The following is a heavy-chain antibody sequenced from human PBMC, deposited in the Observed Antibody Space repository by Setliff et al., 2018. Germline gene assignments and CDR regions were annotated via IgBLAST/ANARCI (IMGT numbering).Heavy chain of an antibody. CDR3: ARGSYSSSF. D-gene: IGHD6-6*01. CDR2: ISTSGGST. V-gene: IGHV3-53*01. CDR1: GDSVSSSNYY. J-gene: IGHJ4*02. Sequence: PSETLSLTCTVSGDSVSSSNYYWSWVRQPPGKGLEWVADISTSGGSTYYADSVKGRFTLSRDNSKNTLYLQMNSLRAEDTAVYYCARGSYSSSFGGQGTLVTVSS.